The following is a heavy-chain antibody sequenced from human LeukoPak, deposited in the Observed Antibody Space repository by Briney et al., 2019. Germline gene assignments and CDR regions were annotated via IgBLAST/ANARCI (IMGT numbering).Heavy chain of an antibody. CDR2: IKPNNGGT. Sequence: GASVKVSCKASGYTFTDYYMHWVRQAPGQRLEWMGWIKPNNGGTNYAQKFQGRVTMTRDTSISTAYMELSRLRSDDTAVYYCARARGDIVVVPAAIWFDPWGQGTLVTVSS. J-gene: IGHJ5*02. CDR1: GYTFTDYY. V-gene: IGHV1-2*02. CDR3: ARARGDIVVVPAAIWFDP. D-gene: IGHD2-2*01.